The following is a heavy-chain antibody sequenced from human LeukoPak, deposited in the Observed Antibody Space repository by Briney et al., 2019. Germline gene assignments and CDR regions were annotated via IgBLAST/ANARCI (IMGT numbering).Heavy chain of an antibody. J-gene: IGHJ4*02. V-gene: IGHV5-51*01. CDR1: GYSFASYW. D-gene: IGHD5-18*01. CDR3: ARVNTAVFDY. Sequence: GESLKISCKGSGYSFASYWIGWVRQMPGKGLEWMGIIYPGDSDARYSPSSQGQVTISADKSISTSYLQWSNVKASDTAMYYCARVNTAVFDYWGQGTLVTVSS. CDR2: IYPGDSDA.